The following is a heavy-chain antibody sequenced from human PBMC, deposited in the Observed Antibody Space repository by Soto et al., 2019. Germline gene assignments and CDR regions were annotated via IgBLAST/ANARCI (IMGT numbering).Heavy chain of an antibody. V-gene: IGHV3-21*01. CDR3: ARDPGLYSGSYYFDY. CDR1: GFTFSSYS. CDR2: ISSSSSYI. J-gene: IGHJ4*02. D-gene: IGHD1-26*01. Sequence: GGSLRLSCAASGFTFSSYSMNWVRQAPGKGLEWVSSISSSSSYIYYADSVKGRFTISRENAKNSLYLQMNSLRAEDTAVYYCARDPGLYSGSYYFDYWGQGTLVTVSS.